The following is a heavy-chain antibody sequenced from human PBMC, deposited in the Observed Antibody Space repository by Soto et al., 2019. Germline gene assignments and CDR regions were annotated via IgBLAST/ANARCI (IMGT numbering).Heavy chain of an antibody. D-gene: IGHD6-13*01. CDR2: ISSSSTI. V-gene: IGHV3-48*02. Sequence: EVQLVESGGGLVQPGGSLRLSCAASGFTFSSYSMNWVRQAPGKGLEWVSYISSSSTIYYADSVKGRFTISRDNAKNSLYLQMNSLRDEDTAVYYCARDRQLGPGYFDYWGQGTLVTVSS. CDR3: ARDRQLGPGYFDY. CDR1: GFTFSSYS. J-gene: IGHJ4*02.